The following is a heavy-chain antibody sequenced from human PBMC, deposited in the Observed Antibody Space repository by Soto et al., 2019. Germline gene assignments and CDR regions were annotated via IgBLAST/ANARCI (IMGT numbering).Heavy chain of an antibody. CDR2: IRFDGSNI. V-gene: IGHV3-30*02. CDR1: AVTFTGYG. D-gene: IGHD1-26*01. Sequence: PGGSLRLSCAASAVTFTGYGMHWVQQAPGKGLEWVAVIRFDGSNIYYADSVKGRFTISRDNARNMLYLQMNSLRAEDTAVYYCARDGVGSTAYFGYFDYWGLGTLVTVSS. CDR3: ARDGVGSTAYFGYFDY. J-gene: IGHJ4*02.